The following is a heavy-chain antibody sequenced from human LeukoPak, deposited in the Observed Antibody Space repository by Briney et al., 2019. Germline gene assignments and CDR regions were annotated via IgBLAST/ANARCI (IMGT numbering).Heavy chain of an antibody. CDR1: RGTFSSYA. CDR2: IIPIFGTA. J-gene: IGHJ4*02. Sequence: ASVKVSCKSSRGTFSSYAISWVRQAPGQGLEWMGGIIPIFGTANYAQKFQGRVTITTDESTSTAYMELSSLRSEDTAVYYCASVPALKSSSSAYYYDSSGYYPGFVYWGQGTLVTVSS. CDR3: ASVPALKSSSSAYYYDSSGYYPGFVY. D-gene: IGHD3-22*01. V-gene: IGHV1-69*05.